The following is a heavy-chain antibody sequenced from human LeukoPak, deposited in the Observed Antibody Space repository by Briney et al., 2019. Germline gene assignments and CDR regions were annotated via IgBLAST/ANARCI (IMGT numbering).Heavy chain of an antibody. V-gene: IGHV1-24*01. CDR1: GGTFSSYA. CDR3: VTVGIFGDRYCFYMDV. CDR2: FDPEDGDS. J-gene: IGHJ6*03. D-gene: IGHD3-3*01. Sequence: VASVKVSCKASGGTFSSYAISWVRQAPGGGLEWLGGFDPEDGDSLYREKFKGRLTMTEDTSTDTAYMELSSLTSDDTAVYYCVTVGIFGDRYCFYMDVWGEGTTVTVSS.